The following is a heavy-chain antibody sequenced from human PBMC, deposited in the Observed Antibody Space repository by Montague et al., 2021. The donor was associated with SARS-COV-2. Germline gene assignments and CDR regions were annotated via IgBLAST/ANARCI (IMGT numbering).Heavy chain of an antibody. D-gene: IGHD2/OR15-2a*01. V-gene: IGHV4-59*01. J-gene: IGHJ6*02. CDR1: GGSISSYY. Sequence: SETLSLTCSVSGGSISSYYWSWLRQPPGKGLEWIGHIYYSGSTNYSPSFKSRVTISIDTPKNQFSLKLSSVTAADTAVYYCARRFLRSGTYCMDFWGQGTPVTVSS. CDR3: ARRFLRSGTYCMDF. CDR2: IYYSGST.